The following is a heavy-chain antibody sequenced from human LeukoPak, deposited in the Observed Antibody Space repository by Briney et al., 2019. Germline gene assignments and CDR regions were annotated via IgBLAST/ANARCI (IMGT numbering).Heavy chain of an antibody. CDR3: ATGGSSGWFDY. J-gene: IGHJ4*02. D-gene: IGHD6-19*01. Sequence: PSETLSLTCTVSGYFISSGYYWGWIRQPPGKGLQWIGSIHHSGSTYYDPSLKSRVTISVDTSKNQFSLKLSSVTAADTAVYYCATGGSSGWFDYWGQGTLVTVSS. CDR1: GYFISSGYY. V-gene: IGHV4-38-2*02. CDR2: IHHSGST.